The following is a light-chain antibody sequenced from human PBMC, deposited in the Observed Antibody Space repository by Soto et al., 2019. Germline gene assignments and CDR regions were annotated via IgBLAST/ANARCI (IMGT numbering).Light chain of an antibody. J-gene: IGLJ2*01. V-gene: IGLV2-14*01. CDR1: SSDVGGSNY. CDR3: SSYRSGSTLV. Sequence: QSALTQPASVSGSPGQSITISCTGTSSDVGGSNYVSWYQQDPGKAPKLMIYDVNNRPSGISNRFSGSKSGNTASLTISGLQAEDEADYYCSSYRSGSTLVFGGGTKLTVL. CDR2: DVN.